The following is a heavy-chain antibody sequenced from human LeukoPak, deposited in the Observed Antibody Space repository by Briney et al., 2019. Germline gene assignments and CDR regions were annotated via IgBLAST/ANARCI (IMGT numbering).Heavy chain of an antibody. CDR2: ISGSGGST. CDR3: ACCWNRWPNYYYYYMDV. CDR1: GFTFSSYG. D-gene: IGHD1-1*01. Sequence: PGGSLRLSCAASGFTFSSYGMSWVRQAPGKGLEWVSAISGSGGSTYYADSVKGRFTISRDNSKNTLYLQMNSLRAEDTAVYYCACCWNRWPNYYYYYMDVWGKGTTVTISS. J-gene: IGHJ6*03. V-gene: IGHV3-23*01.